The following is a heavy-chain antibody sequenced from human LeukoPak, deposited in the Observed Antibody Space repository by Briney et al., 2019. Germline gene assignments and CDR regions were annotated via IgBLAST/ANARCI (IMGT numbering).Heavy chain of an antibody. V-gene: IGHV4-59*01. CDR1: GGSISNYY. CDR3: ARAPGSAYYPYYYMDV. Sequence: SETLSLTCTVSGGSISNYYWSWIRQPPGKGLEWIGYIYYTGSTNYNPSLKSRVTISVDTSKNQFSLSLNSVTAADTAEYSCARAPGSAYYPYYYMDVWGKGTTVTVSS. CDR2: IYYTGST. D-gene: IGHD6-19*01. J-gene: IGHJ6*03.